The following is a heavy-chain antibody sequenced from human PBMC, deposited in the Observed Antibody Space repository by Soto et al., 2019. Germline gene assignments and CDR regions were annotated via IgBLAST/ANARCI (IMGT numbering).Heavy chain of an antibody. V-gene: IGHV1-18*01. CDR2: ISAYNGNT. Sequence: ASVKVSCKASGYTFTSYGISWVRQAPGQGLEWMGWISAYNGNTNYAQKLQGRVTMTTDTSTSTAYMELRSLRSDDTAVYYCARDLTARKVTTYYYYYGMDVWGQGTTVTVSS. CDR3: ARDLTARKVTTYYYYYGMDV. J-gene: IGHJ6*02. D-gene: IGHD4-4*01. CDR1: GYTFTSYG.